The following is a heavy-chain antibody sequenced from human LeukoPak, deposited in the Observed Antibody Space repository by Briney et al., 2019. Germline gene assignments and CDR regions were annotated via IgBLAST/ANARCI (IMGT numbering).Heavy chain of an antibody. CDR3: ARDGPPAAMDYYGMDV. D-gene: IGHD2-2*01. V-gene: IGHV3-21*01. CDR1: GFTFSSYS. CDR2: ISSSSSYI. Sequence: GGSLRLSCAASGFTFSSYSMNWVRQAPGKGLEWDSSISSSSSYIYYADSVKGRFTISRDNAKNSLYLQMNSLRAEDTAVYYCARDGPPAAMDYYGMDVWGQGTTVTVSS. J-gene: IGHJ6*02.